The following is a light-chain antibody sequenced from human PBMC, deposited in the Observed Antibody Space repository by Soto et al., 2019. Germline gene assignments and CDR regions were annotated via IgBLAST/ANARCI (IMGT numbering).Light chain of an antibody. CDR2: GNI. Sequence: QSVLTQPPSVSGAPGQRVTISCTGSSSNIGEGYDVHWYQQLPGTAPKLLICGNINRPSGVPDRFSGSKSGTSASLAITGLQAEDEADYYCQSYDSSLSGPCVFGTGTKVTVL. J-gene: IGLJ1*01. CDR3: QSYDSSLSGPCV. CDR1: SSNIGEGYD. V-gene: IGLV1-40*01.